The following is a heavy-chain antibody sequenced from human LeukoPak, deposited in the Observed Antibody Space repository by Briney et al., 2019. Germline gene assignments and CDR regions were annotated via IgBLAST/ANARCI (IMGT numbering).Heavy chain of an antibody. CDR3: ARGSAEFDY. V-gene: IGHV4-61*02. J-gene: IGHJ4*02. CDR1: GGSISSCSYY. Sequence: PSETLSLTCTVSGGSISSCSYYWSWIRQPAGKGLEWIGRIYTSGSTNYNPSLKSRVTISVDTSKNQFPLKLSSVTAADTAVYYCARGSAEFDYWGQGTLVTVSS. CDR2: IYTSGST. D-gene: IGHD6-13*01.